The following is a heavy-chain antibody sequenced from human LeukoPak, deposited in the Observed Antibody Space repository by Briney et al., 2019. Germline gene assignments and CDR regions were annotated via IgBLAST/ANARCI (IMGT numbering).Heavy chain of an antibody. V-gene: IGHV3-23*01. CDR2: IGDTT. CDR1: GFTFSSYA. D-gene: IGHD1-26*01. CDR3: AKAFAFVGANFFNY. Sequence: GGSLRLSCAASGFTFSSYAMSWVRQAPGKGLEWVSAIGDTTYYADSVEGRFTISRDNSKNTLYLQMNSLRAEDAAIYYCAKAFAFVGANFFNYWGQGTLVTVSS. J-gene: IGHJ4*02.